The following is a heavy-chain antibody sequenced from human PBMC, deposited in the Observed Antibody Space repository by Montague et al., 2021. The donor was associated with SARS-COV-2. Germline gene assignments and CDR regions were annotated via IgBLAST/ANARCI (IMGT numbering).Heavy chain of an antibody. CDR2: IYYSGST. D-gene: IGHD3-10*01. J-gene: IGHJ5*02. Sequence: TLSLTCTVSGGSIISGGYYWSWIRQHPGKGLEWIGYIYYSGSTYYNLSLKSRVTLSVDTSKDQFSLQLGSVTAADTAVYYCARGLYGSGSYYNWFDPWGQGTLVTVSS. CDR3: ARGLYGSGSYYNWFDP. V-gene: IGHV4-31*03. CDR1: GGSIISGGYY.